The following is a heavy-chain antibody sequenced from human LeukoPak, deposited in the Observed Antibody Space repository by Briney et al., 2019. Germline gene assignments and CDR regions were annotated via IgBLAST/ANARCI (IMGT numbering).Heavy chain of an antibody. CDR2: IKQDKREK. J-gene: IGHJ4*02. CDR1: GFTFSTDW. CDR3: ARGALGIAAAGIDFDY. V-gene: IGHV3-7*01. D-gene: IGHD6-13*01. Sequence: GGSLRLSCAASGFTFSTDWMSWVRQAPGKGREWVGKIKQDKREKYSVDSVRGRFTISRDNAKNSLYLQMNSLRAEDTAVYCWARGALGIAAAGIDFDYWGQGALVTVSS.